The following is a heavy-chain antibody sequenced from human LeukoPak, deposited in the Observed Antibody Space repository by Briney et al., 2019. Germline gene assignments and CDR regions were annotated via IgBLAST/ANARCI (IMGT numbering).Heavy chain of an antibody. CDR3: ARTNRYAGGDRHFDY. V-gene: IGHV4-59*03. J-gene: IGHJ4*02. CDR2: IYKCGST. D-gene: IGHD1-14*01. CDR1: GGSISSYY. Sequence: SETLSLTCTVSGGSISSYYGSWIPHPPRKGLEWVGYIYKCGSTKYSPSLKSRVNISVDTSKNQFSLKLSSVTAADPAVYYCARTNRYAGGDRHFDYWGQGTLVTVSS.